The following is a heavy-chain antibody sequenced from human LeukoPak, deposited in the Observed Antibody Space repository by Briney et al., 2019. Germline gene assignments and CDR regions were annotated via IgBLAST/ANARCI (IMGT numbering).Heavy chain of an antibody. CDR1: GFTFSSYA. J-gene: IGHJ6*03. CDR3: ARASVGWWHDRPYYMDV. V-gene: IGHV3-30*04. CDR2: ISYDGSNK. Sequence: GRSLRLSCAASGFTFSSYAMHWVRQAPGKGLEWVAVISYDGSNKYYADSVKGRFTISRDNSKNTLYLQMNSLRVEDKAVYYCARASVGWWHDRPYYMDVWGKGTTVTVSS. D-gene: IGHD2-8*02.